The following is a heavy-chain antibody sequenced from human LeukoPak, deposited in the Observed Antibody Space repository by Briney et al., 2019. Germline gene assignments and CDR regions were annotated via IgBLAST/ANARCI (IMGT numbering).Heavy chain of an antibody. CDR2: ISSSSYI. Sequence: GGSLRLSCAASGFTFSSYSMNWVRQAPGKGLEWVSSISSSSYIYYADSVKGRFPISRDNAKNSLYLQMNSLRAEDTAVYYCARSVDSYAFDIWGQGTMVTVSS. D-gene: IGHD2-15*01. J-gene: IGHJ3*02. V-gene: IGHV3-21*01. CDR1: GFTFSSYS. CDR3: ARSVDSYAFDI.